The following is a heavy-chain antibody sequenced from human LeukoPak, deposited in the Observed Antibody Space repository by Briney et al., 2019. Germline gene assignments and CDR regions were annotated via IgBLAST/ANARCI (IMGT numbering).Heavy chain of an antibody. D-gene: IGHD1-26*01. V-gene: IGHV3-23*01. CDR3: AKKVYSGSYAQSFTEYYFDY. J-gene: IGHJ4*02. CDR2: ISGSGGST. CDR1: GFTFSSYA. Sequence: GGSLRLSCAASGFTFSSYAMSWVRQAPGKGLEWVSAISGSGGSTYYADSVKGQFTISRDNSKNTLYLQMNSLRAEDTAVYYCAKKVYSGSYAQSFTEYYFDYWGQGTLVTVSS.